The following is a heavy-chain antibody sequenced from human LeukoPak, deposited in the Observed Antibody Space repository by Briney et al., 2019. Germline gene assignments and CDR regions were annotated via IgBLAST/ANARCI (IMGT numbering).Heavy chain of an antibody. D-gene: IGHD3-10*01. CDR2: IYTSGST. V-gene: IGHV4-4*07. J-gene: IGHJ5*02. CDR3: ARDLGGFSGSESLS. CDR1: GGSISSYY. Sequence: SSETLSLTCTLSGGSISSYYWSWIRQPAGKGLEWIGRIYTSGSTNYNPSLKSRVTMSVDTSKNQFSLKLSSVTAADTAVYYCARDLGGFSGSESLSWGQGTLVTVSS.